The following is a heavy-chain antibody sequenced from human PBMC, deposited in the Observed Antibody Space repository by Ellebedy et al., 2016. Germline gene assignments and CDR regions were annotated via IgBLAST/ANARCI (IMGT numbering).Heavy chain of an antibody. Sequence: SETLSLXXTVSGGSISSSSYFWGWIRQPPGKGLEWIGNIHYSGTTYYNPSLKSRVTVSLDRSKNQFPLKLSSVTAADTAVYYCARGYSGYGTQGKRRFDYWGQGTLVTVSS. CDR2: IHYSGTT. V-gene: IGHV4-39*06. J-gene: IGHJ4*02. CDR3: ARGYSGYGTQGKRRFDY. CDR1: GGSISSSSYF. D-gene: IGHD5-12*01.